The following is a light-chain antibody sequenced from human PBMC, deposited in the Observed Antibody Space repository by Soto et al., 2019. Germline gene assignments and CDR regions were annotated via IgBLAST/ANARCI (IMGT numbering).Light chain of an antibody. V-gene: IGLV2-11*01. CDR3: CSYAGSYTRV. Sequence: QSALTQPRSVSGSPGQSVTISCTGTSSDVGGYNYVSWYQQHPGKAPKLMIYDVCKRPSGVPDRFSGSKSGNTASLTISGLQAEDEADYYCCSYAGSYTRVFGGGTKVTVL. CDR2: DVC. CDR1: SSDVGGYNY. J-gene: IGLJ3*02.